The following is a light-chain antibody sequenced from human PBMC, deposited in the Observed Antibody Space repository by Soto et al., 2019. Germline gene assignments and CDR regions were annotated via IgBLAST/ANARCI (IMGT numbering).Light chain of an antibody. Sequence: DIQMTQSPSALSAVVGSRVTITCRASRAIGDRLAWFQQKPGKAPRFLIQTASNLQGGVPSRFSGSGSGTEFILSINSLQPEDIGTYYCLQVYSFPRTFGQGTKVDIK. CDR3: LQVYSFPRT. CDR1: RAIGDR. J-gene: IGKJ1*01. V-gene: IGKV1-12*01. CDR2: TAS.